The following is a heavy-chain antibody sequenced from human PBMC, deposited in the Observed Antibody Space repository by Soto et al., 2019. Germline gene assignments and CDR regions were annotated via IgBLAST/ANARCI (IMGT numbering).Heavy chain of an antibody. CDR2: IWYDGSNQ. CDR1: GFTFSSYG. CDR3: AREDPAWGYFDY. D-gene: IGHD2-2*01. V-gene: IGHV3-33*01. Sequence: QVQLVESGGGVVQPGRSLRLSCAASGFTFSSYGMHWVRQAPGKGLEWVAGIWYDGSNQYYADSVKGRFTISRDNSKNTLYLQMNSLRAEDTAVYYCAREDPAWGYFDYWGQGTLVTVSS. J-gene: IGHJ4*02.